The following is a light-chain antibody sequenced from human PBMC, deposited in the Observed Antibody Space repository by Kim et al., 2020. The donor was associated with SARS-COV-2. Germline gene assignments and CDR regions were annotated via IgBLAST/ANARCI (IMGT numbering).Light chain of an antibody. J-gene: IGLJ2*01. Sequence: VALGQTVTITGEGDSRRSYYATWYQQKPGEGPIVVSYGKNNRPSGIPDRCSGASSGKTASLTITGTQGGKEADYYCNTRDSNDNVVFGGGTKRTVL. CDR2: GKN. CDR1: SRRSYY. V-gene: IGLV3-19*01. CDR3: NTRDSNDNVV.